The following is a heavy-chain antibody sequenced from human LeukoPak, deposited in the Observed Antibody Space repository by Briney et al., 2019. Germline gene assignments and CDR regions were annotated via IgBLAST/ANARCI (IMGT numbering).Heavy chain of an antibody. CDR1: GYTFTSYD. CDR3: ARSRYNWNYRGKVNWFDP. Sequence: VSVKVSCKASGYTFTSYDINWVRQATGQGLEWMGWMNANSGNTGYAQKFQGRVTMTRNTSISTAYMELSSLRSEDTAVYYCARSRYNWNYRGKVNWFDPWGQGTLVTVSS. D-gene: IGHD1-7*01. J-gene: IGHJ5*02. CDR2: MNANSGNT. V-gene: IGHV1-8*01.